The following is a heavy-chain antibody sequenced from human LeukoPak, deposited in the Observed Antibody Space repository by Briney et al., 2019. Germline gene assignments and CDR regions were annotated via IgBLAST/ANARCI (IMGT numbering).Heavy chain of an antibody. J-gene: IGHJ4*02. CDR2: IYSGGTT. V-gene: IGHV3-66*04. Sequence: GGSLRLSCAASGFTVSGNYMTWVRQAPGKGLEWVSIIYSGGTTYYADSVKGRFTISRDNAKNSLYLQMNNLRADDTAVYYCARQDSSLPYYFDYWGQGTLVTVSS. CDR3: ARQDSSLPYYFDY. CDR1: GFTVSGNY. D-gene: IGHD6-19*01.